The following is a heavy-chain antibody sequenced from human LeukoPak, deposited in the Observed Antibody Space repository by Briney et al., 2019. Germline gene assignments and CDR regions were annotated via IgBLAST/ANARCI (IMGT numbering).Heavy chain of an antibody. CDR1: GGSISSYY. V-gene: IGHV4-59*01. Sequence: SETLSLTCTVSGGSISSYYWSWIRQPPGKGLEWIGYIYYSGSTNYNPSLKSRVTISVDTSKTQFSLNLSSVTAADTAVYYCARSSYYYGADAFDIWGQGTMVTVSS. CDR2: IYYSGST. J-gene: IGHJ3*02. D-gene: IGHD3-10*01. CDR3: ARSSYYYGADAFDI.